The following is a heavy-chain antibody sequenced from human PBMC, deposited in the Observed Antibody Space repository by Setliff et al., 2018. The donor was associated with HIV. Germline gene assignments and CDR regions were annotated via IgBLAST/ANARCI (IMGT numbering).Heavy chain of an antibody. CDR2: IYTSGST. J-gene: IGHJ6*03. CDR3: ASEAWTSYRSSSGYYYYYMDV. CDR1: GGSISSYY. V-gene: IGHV4-4*07. D-gene: IGHD6-6*01. Sequence: PSETLSLTCTVSGGSISSYYWSWIRQPAGKGLEWIGRIYTSGSTNYNPSLRSRVTISVDTSKNQFSLKLSSVTAADTAVYYCASEAWTSYRSSSGYYYYYMDVWGKGTTVTVSS.